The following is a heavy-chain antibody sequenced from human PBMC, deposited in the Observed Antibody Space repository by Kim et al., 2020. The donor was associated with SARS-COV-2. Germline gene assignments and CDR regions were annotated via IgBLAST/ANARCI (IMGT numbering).Heavy chain of an antibody. D-gene: IGHD6-19*01. CDR3: ATWGYSSGWYPGDYFDY. CDR1: GGSISSSNW. CDR2: IYHSGST. Sequence: SETLSLTCAVSGGSISSSNWWSWVRQPPGKGLEWIGEIYHSGSTNYNPSLKSRVTISVDKSKNQFSLKLSSVTAADTAVYYCATWGYSSGWYPGDYFDYWGQGTLVTVSS. V-gene: IGHV4-4*02. J-gene: IGHJ4*02.